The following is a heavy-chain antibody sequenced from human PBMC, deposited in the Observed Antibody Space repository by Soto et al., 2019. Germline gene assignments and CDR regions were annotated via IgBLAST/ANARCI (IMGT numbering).Heavy chain of an antibody. J-gene: IGHJ3*02. Sequence: QVQLVQSGAEVKKPGASVKVSCKASGYIFTSYGISWVRQAPGQGLEWMGWISAYNGNTNYAQKVQGRVTMTTDTSTSAAYMERRSMRSDDTDVYYCARDWKLWFGDSNAFDIWGQGTMVTGSS. D-gene: IGHD3-10*01. CDR2: ISAYNGNT. V-gene: IGHV1-18*01. CDR3: ARDWKLWFGDSNAFDI. CDR1: GYIFTSYG.